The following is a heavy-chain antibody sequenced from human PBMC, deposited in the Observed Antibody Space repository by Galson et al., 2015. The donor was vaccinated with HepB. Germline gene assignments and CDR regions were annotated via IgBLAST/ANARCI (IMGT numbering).Heavy chain of an antibody. CDR3: AKDQGAGESYDFWSGYGPNYYYYGMDV. CDR2: ISGSGGST. CDR1: GFTFSSYA. Sequence: SLRLSCAASGFTFSSYAMSWVRQAPGKGLEWVSAISGSGGSTYYADSVKGRFTISRDNSKNTLYLQMNSLRAEDTAVYYCAKDQGAGESYDFWSGYGPNYYYYGMDVWGQGTTVTVSS. J-gene: IGHJ6*02. V-gene: IGHV3-23*01. D-gene: IGHD3-3*01.